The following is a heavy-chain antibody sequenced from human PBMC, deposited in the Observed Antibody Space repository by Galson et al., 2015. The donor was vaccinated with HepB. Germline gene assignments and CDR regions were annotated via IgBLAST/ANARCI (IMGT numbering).Heavy chain of an antibody. CDR2: MNPNSGNT. V-gene: IGHV1-8*01. D-gene: IGHD6-13*01. CDR3: AREYSSSWYGGVSEYYYYYMDV. J-gene: IGHJ6*03. Sequence: SVKVSCKASGYTFTSYDINWVRQATGQGLEWMGWMNPNSGNTGYAQKFQGRVTMTRNTSISTAYMELSSLRSEDTAVYYCAREYSSSWYGGVSEYYYYYMDVWGKGTTVTVSS. CDR1: GYTFTSYD.